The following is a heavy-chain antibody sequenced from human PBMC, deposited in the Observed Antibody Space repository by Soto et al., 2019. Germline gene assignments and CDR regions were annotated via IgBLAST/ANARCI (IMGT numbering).Heavy chain of an antibody. J-gene: IGHJ4*02. V-gene: IGHV1-3*01. Sequence: ASVKVSCKASGYTFTSYAMHWVRQAPGQRLEWMGWINAGNGNTKYSQKFQGQVTISADKSISTAYLQWSSLKASDTALYYCVSTINGYFEYWGQGTLVTSPQ. CDR1: GYTFTSYA. CDR2: INAGNGNT. CDR3: VSTINGYFEY. D-gene: IGHD3-9*01.